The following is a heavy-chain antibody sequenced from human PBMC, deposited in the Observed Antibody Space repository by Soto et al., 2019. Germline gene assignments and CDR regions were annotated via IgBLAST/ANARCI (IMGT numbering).Heavy chain of an antibody. CDR2: MSGDGRTI. D-gene: IGHD3-16*02. J-gene: IGHJ4*02. CDR1: GFNW. V-gene: IGHV3-74*01. Sequence: GGSLRLSCVGSGFNWMHWVRQAPGNGLVWVSRMSGDGRTINYADLVKGRFTISRDNAKNTLYLQMDNLRPEDTAVYYCARAGSYRFDDWGQGTLVTVSS. CDR3: ARAGSYRFDD.